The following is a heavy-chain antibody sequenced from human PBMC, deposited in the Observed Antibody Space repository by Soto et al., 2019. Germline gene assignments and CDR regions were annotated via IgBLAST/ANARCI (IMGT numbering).Heavy chain of an antibody. D-gene: IGHD2-15*01. CDR3: ASEYCSGGSCYYYGMDV. CDR1: GFTFSSYG. J-gene: IGHJ6*02. Sequence: ESGGGVVQPGRSLRLSCAASGFTFSSYGMHWVRQAPGKGLEWVAVIWYDGSNKYYADSVKGRFTISRDNSKNTLYLQMNSLRAEDTAVYYCASEYCSGGSCYYYGMDVWAKGPRSPSP. V-gene: IGHV3-33*01. CDR2: IWYDGSNK.